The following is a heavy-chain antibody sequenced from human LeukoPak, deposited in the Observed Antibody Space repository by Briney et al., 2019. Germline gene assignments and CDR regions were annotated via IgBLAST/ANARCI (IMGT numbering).Heavy chain of an antibody. J-gene: IGHJ4*02. CDR2: ISYDGSNK. D-gene: IGHD1-7*01. V-gene: IGHV3-30-3*01. Sequence: GGSLRLSCAASGFTFSSYAMHWVRQAPGKGLEWVAVISYDGSNKYYADSVKGRFTISRDNSKNTLYLQMNSLRAEDTAVYYCARERLELSRTFDYWGQGTLVTVSS. CDR1: GFTFSSYA. CDR3: ARERLELSRTFDY.